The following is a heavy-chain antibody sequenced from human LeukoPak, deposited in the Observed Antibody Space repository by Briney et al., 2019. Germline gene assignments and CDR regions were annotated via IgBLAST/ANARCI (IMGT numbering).Heavy chain of an antibody. V-gene: IGHV4-4*07. Sequence: PSETLSLTCTVSGGSISSYYWSWIRQPAGKGLEWIGRIDTSGSTNYNPSLKSRVTMSVDTSKNQFSLKLSSVTAADTAVYYCARELVVATTAGYYYYYGMDVWGQGTTVTVSS. CDR2: IDTSGST. D-gene: IGHD5-12*01. CDR1: GGSISSYY. J-gene: IGHJ6*02. CDR3: ARELVVATTAGYYYYYGMDV.